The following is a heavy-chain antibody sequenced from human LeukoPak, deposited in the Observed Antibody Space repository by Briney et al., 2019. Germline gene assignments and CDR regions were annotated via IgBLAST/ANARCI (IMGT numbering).Heavy chain of an antibody. D-gene: IGHD3-3*01. CDR2: IYYSGST. CDR3: AEESPDFNDAFDI. CDR1: GGSISSSSYY. Sequence: PSETLSLTCTVSGGSISSSSYYWGWIRQPPGKGLEWIGSIYYSGSTYHNPSLKSRVTIPVDTSKNQFSLKLSSVTAADTAVYYCAEESPDFNDAFDIWGQGTMVTVSS. J-gene: IGHJ3*02. V-gene: IGHV4-39*01.